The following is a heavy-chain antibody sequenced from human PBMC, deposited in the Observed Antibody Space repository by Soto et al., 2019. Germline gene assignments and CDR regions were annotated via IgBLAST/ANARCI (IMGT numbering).Heavy chain of an antibody. CDR3: ATRPPGATWYGVFDY. D-gene: IGHD6-13*01. V-gene: IGHV4-61*05. CDR1: GGSISSSSYY. Sequence: SETLSLTCTVSGGSISSSSYYWGWIRQPPGKGPEWIGYVYHSGTTNYNPSLETRVTISLDSSKNQFSLKLNSVTAADTAVYYCATRPPGATWYGVFDYWSQGTLVTVSS. CDR2: VYHSGTT. J-gene: IGHJ4*02.